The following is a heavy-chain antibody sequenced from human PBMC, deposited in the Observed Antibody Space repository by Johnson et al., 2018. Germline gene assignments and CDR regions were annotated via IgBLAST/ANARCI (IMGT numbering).Heavy chain of an antibody. CDR3: ARLPSDY. CDR2: ISYDGSNK. V-gene: IGHV3-30*03. Sequence: QVQLQESGGGVVQPGGSLRLSCAVSGFTFRNYGMHWVRQAPGKGLEWVALISYDGSNKYYADSVEGRFTISRDNSKNTLYLQINSLRPEDTALYYCARLPSDYWGQGTLVTVSS. CDR1: GFTFRNYG. J-gene: IGHJ4*02.